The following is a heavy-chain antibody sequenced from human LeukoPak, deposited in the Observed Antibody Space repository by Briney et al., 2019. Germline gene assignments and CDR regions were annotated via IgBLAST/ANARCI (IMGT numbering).Heavy chain of an antibody. CDR1: GYSISSDYY. CDR3: ARAIEVGAMTPFDY. D-gene: IGHD1-26*01. CDR2: IYHSGST. V-gene: IGHV4-38-2*02. J-gene: IGHJ4*02. Sequence: PSETLSLTCTVCGYSISSDYYWGWVRQPPGKGLEWIGSIYHSGSTYYNPSLKSRVTISVDTSKNQFFLKLTSVTAADTAVYYCARAIEVGAMTPFDYWGQGTLVTVSS.